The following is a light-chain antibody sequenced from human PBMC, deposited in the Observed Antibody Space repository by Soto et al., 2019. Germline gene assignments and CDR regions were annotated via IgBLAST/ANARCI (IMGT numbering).Light chain of an antibody. CDR1: SSNIGAGYD. V-gene: IGLV1-40*01. J-gene: IGLJ3*02. CDR2: GNS. Sequence: QSVLPQPPSVSGAPGQRVTISCTGSSSNIGAGYDVHWYQQLPGTAPKLLIYGNSNRPSGVPDRFSGSKSGTSASLAIAGLQGEGEADYYCQSYDSSLSGSGFGGGTKLTVL. CDR3: QSYDSSLSGSG.